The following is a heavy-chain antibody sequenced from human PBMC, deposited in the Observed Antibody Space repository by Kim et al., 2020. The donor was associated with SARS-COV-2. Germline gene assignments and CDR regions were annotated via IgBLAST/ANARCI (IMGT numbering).Heavy chain of an antibody. CDR2: IYYSGST. J-gene: IGHJ4*02. CDR1: GGSISSSSYY. D-gene: IGHD4-17*01. V-gene: IGHV4-39*01. Sequence: SETLSLTCTVSGGSISSSSYYWGWIRQPPGKGLEWIGSIYYSGSTYYNPSLKSRVTISVDTSKNQFSLKLSSVTAADTAVYYCARHRSGVTTRYDYWGQGTLVTVSS. CDR3: ARHRSGVTTRYDY.